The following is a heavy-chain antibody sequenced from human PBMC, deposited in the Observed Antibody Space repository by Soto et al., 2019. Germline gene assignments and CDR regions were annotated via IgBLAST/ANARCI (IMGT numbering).Heavy chain of an antibody. CDR3: ASGYYYGSGRPTPGGMDV. V-gene: IGHV1-18*01. Sequence: QVHLVQSGAEVKKPGASVKVSCKASGYTFTNYDINWVRQAPGQGLEWMGWISIYTGNTNYAQKLQGRVTMTTATSTSTAYLELRRLRSDATAVYYCASGYYYGSGRPTPGGMDVWGQGTTVTVSS. CDR1: GYTFTNYD. CDR2: ISIYTGNT. D-gene: IGHD3-10*01. J-gene: IGHJ6*02.